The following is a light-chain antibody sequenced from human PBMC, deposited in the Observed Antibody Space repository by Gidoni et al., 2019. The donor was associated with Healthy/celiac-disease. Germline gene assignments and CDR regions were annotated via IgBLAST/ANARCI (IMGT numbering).Light chain of an antibody. CDR3: QQRSNWPTLT. CDR1: QSVSSY. J-gene: IGKJ4*01. CDR2: DAS. V-gene: IGKV3-11*01. Sequence: EIVLTQSPATLSLSPGERATLSCRASQSVSSYLAWYQQQPGQAPRLLIYDASNRATGIPARFSGSGSGTDFTLTISSREPEDFAVYYCQQRSNWPTLTFGGGTKVEIK.